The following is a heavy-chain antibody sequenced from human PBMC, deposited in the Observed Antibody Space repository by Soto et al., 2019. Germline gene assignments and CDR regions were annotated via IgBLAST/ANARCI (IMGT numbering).Heavy chain of an antibody. CDR1: GFTFSNYG. J-gene: IGHJ4*02. D-gene: IGHD6-19*01. Sequence: EVQLLESGGGLVQPGGSLSLSCAASGFTFSNYGMTWVRQAPGKGLEWVSGMSRDGGVTDYTDSVTGRFTISRDICKNTLYLEMNSLRADDTAVYDCGKIDKFNPQSSAWADRCDLWGQGTLVTVSS. CDR3: GKIDKFNPQSSAWADRCDL. V-gene: IGHV3-23*01. CDR2: MSRDGGVT.